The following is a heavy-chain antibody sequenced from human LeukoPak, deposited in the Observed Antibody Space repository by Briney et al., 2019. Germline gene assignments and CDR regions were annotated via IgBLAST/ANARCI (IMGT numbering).Heavy chain of an antibody. D-gene: IGHD3-10*01. CDR2: ISGDGGST. CDR3: ARTYYYGSGSYYSPFDY. CDR1: GFTFDDYA. Sequence: PGGSLRLSCAASGFTFDDYAMHWVRQAPGKGLEWVSLISGDGGSTYYADSVKGRFTISRDNSKNSLYLQMNSLRTEDTALYYCARTYYYGSGSYYSPFDYWGQGTLVTVSS. J-gene: IGHJ4*02. V-gene: IGHV3-43*02.